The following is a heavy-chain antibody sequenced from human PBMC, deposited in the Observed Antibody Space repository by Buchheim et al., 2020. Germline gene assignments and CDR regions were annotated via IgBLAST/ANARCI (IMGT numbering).Heavy chain of an antibody. Sequence: QVQLQQWGAGLLKPSETLSLTCAVYGGSFSGYYWSWIRQPPGKGLEWIGEINHSGSTNYNPSLKSRVTISVDTSKNQFSLKLSSVTAADTAVYYCARGPETVPPRCYFDYWGQGTL. CDR2: INHSGST. D-gene: IGHD4-17*01. CDR3: ARGPETVPPRCYFDY. CDR1: GGSFSGYY. V-gene: IGHV4-34*01. J-gene: IGHJ4*02.